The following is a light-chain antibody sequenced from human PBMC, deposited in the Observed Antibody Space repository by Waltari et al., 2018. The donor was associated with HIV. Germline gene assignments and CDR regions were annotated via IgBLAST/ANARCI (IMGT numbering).Light chain of an antibody. J-gene: IGKJ2*01. V-gene: IGKV3-15*01. CDR3: QQYNNWHT. Sequence: ETVMTQSPATLSLSPGERATLARRASQSVSNNSAWYQQKPVQAPRLLIYGASTRAAGIPARVSGSGSGTEFTLTITSLQSEDSALYYCQQYNNWHTFGQGTKLEIK. CDR2: GAS. CDR1: QSVSNN.